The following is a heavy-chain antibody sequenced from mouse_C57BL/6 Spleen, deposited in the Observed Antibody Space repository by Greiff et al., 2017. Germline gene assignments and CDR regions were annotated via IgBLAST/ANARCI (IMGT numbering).Heavy chain of an antibody. V-gene: IGHV1-15*01. D-gene: IGHD4-1*01. CDR1: GYTFTDYE. J-gene: IGHJ2*01. CDR3: TRGNWGY. Sequence: QVQLKESGAELVRPGASVTLSCKASGYTFTDYEMHWVKQTPVHGLEWIGAIDPETGGTAYNQKFKGKAILTADKSSSTAYMELRSLTSEDSAVYYCTRGNWGYWGQGTTLTVSS. CDR2: IDPETGGT.